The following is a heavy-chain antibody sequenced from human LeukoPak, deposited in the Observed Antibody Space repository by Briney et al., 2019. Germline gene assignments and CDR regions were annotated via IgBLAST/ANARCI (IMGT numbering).Heavy chain of an antibody. J-gene: IGHJ5*02. V-gene: IGHV1-2*02. CDR2: INPNSGGT. CDR3: ARGYQLLCGRCNWFDP. Sequence: ASVKASCKASGYTFTGYYMHWVRQAPGQGLEWMGWINPNSGGTNYAQKFQGRVTMTRDTSISTAYMELSRLRSDDTAVYYCARGYQLLCGRCNWFDPWGQGTLVTVSS. CDR1: GYTFTGYY. D-gene: IGHD2-2*01.